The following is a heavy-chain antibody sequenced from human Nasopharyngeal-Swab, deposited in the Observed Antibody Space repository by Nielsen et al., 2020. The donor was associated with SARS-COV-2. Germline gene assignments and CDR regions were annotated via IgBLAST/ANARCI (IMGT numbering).Heavy chain of an antibody. CDR2: INPSGGST. D-gene: IGHD3-3*01. Sequence: ASVKVSCKASGYTFTSYFMHWVRQAPGQGLEWMGIINPSGGSTSYAQKFQGRVNMTRDTSTSTVYMELSSLRSEDTAVYYCARAARITIFGVIIIERNWFDPWGQGTLVTVSS. J-gene: IGHJ5*02. CDR3: ARAARITIFGVIIIERNWFDP. CDR1: GYTFTSYF. V-gene: IGHV1-46*01.